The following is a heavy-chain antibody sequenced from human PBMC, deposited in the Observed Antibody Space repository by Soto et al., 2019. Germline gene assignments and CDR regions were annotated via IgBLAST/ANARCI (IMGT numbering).Heavy chain of an antibody. V-gene: IGHV4-59*12. Sequence: SETLSLTCTVSGGSISAYYWSWIRQPPGKGLEWIAYIYYSGSTNYNPSLKSRVTISVDTSKNQFSLKLSSVTAADTAVYYCARGGGYSGYVSRYYYYMGVWGKGTTVTVSS. D-gene: IGHD5-12*01. CDR1: GGSISAYY. CDR3: ARGGGYSGYVSRYYYYMGV. J-gene: IGHJ6*03. CDR2: IYYSGST.